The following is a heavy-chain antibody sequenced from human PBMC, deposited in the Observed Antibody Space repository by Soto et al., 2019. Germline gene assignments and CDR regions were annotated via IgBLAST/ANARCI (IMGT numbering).Heavy chain of an antibody. D-gene: IGHD3-10*01. CDR1: GFTFSSYG. Sequence: QVQLVESGGGVVQPGRSLRLSCAASGFTFSSYGMHWVRQAPGKGLEWVAVISYDGSNKYYADSVKGRFTISRDNSKNTLYLQMNSLEAEDTALYYCAKGISRITIVRGVIIRPYYYYGMDVWGQGTTVTVSS. CDR2: ISYDGSNK. J-gene: IGHJ6*02. V-gene: IGHV3-30*18. CDR3: AKGISRITIVRGVIIRPYYYYGMDV.